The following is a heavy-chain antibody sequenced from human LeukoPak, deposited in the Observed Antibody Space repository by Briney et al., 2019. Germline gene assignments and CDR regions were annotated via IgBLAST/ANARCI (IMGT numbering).Heavy chain of an antibody. Sequence: SETLSLTCTVSGGSISSGDYYWSWIRQPAGKRLEWIGRIYSSGSTDYNPSLKSRVTISVDTSKNQFSLKLSSVTAADTAVYYCARSVEGYCSGGSCYSYYYYMDVWGKGTTVTVSS. D-gene: IGHD2-15*01. CDR1: GGSISSGDYY. J-gene: IGHJ6*03. CDR2: IYSSGST. V-gene: IGHV4-61*10. CDR3: ARSVEGYCSGGSCYSYYYYMDV.